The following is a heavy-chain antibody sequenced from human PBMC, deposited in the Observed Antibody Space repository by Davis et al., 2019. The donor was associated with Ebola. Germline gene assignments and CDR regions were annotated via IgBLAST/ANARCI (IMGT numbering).Heavy chain of an antibody. CDR1: GYTFTGYY. CDR2: INTNTGNP. Sequence: ASVKVSCKASGYTFTGYYMHWVRQAPGQGLEWMGWINTNTGNPTYAQGFTGRFVFSLDTSVSTAYLQISSLKAEDTAVYYCARPTQRWLQSLTGGNWYFDLWGRGTLVTVSS. J-gene: IGHJ2*01. V-gene: IGHV7-4-1*02. D-gene: IGHD5-24*01. CDR3: ARPTQRWLQSLTGGNWYFDL.